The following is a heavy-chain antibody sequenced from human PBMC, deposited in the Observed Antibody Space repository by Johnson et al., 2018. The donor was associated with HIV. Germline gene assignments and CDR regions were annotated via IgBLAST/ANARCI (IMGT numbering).Heavy chain of an antibody. CDR1: GFTFSSYG. CDR2: ISYDGSNK. J-gene: IGHJ3*02. D-gene: IGHD1-14*01. CDR3: AKEMSSWPGEAFDI. Sequence: QVQLVESGGGLVQPGGSLRLSCAASGFTFSSYGMHWVRQAPGTGLEWVAVISYDGSNKYYADSVKGRFTISRDNSKNTLYLQMNSLRAEDTAVYYGAKEMSSWPGEAFDIWGQGTMVTVSS. V-gene: IGHV3-30*18.